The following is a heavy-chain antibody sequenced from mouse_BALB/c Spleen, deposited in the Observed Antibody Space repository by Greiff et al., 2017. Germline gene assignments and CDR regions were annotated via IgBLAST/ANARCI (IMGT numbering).Heavy chain of an antibody. V-gene: IGHV1S135*01. CDR2: IDPYNGGT. Sequence: VQLQQSGPELGKPGASVKLSCKASGYSFTGYNMYWVKQSHRKSLEWIGYIDPYNGGTSYNQKFKGKATLTVDKSSSTAYMHLNSLTSEDSAIYYCAREGYYGNPFAYWGQGTLVTVSA. CDR3: AREGYYGNPFAY. J-gene: IGHJ3*01. CDR1: GYSFTGYN. D-gene: IGHD2-1*01.